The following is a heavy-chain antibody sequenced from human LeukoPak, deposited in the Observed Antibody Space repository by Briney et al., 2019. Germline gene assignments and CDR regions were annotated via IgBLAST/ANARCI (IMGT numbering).Heavy chain of an antibody. J-gene: IGHJ4*02. CDR2: ISYSGSA. V-gene: IGHV4-39*01. Sequence: SETLSLTCTVSGGSISSSSYYWGWVRQPPGKGLEYIGSISYSGSAYYNPSLKSRVTMSVDTSKNQFSLKLSSVTAADTAVFYCVTPRGGVILSGWGQGTLVTVSS. CDR1: GGSISSSSYY. CDR3: VTPRGGVILSG. D-gene: IGHD3-16*01.